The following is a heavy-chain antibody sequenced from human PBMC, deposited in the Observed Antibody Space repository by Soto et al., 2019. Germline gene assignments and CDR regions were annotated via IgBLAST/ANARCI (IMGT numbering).Heavy chain of an antibody. V-gene: IGHV3-15*07. D-gene: IGHD6-19*01. Sequence: GGSLRLSCAASGFTFSNAWMNWVRQAPGKGLEWVGRIKSKTDGGTTDYAAPVKGRFTISRDDSKNTLCLQMNSLKTEDAAVYYGTIAPQWLVRKFDYWGQGTLVTVPS. CDR2: IKSKTDGGTT. CDR1: GFTFSNAW. CDR3: TIAPQWLVRKFDY. J-gene: IGHJ4*02.